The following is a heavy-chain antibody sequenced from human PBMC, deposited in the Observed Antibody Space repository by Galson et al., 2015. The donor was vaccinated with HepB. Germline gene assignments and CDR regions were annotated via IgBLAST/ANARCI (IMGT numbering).Heavy chain of an antibody. CDR2: IYYSGST. Sequence: SETLSLTCTVSGGSISSSSYYWGWIRQPPGKGLEWIGSIYYSGSTYYNPSLKSRVTISVDTSKNQFSLKLSSVTAADTAVYYCARDLSQWLVGGAFDIWGQGTMVTVSS. J-gene: IGHJ3*02. CDR3: ARDLSQWLVGGAFDI. CDR1: GGSISSSSYY. D-gene: IGHD6-19*01. V-gene: IGHV4-39*07.